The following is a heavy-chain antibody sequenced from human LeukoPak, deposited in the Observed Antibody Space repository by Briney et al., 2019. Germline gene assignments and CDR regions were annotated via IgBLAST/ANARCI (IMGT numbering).Heavy chain of an antibody. Sequence: ASVKVSCKAPGYTFTSYGISWVRQAPGQGLEWMGWISAYNGNTNYAQKLQGRVTMTTDTSTSTAYMELRSLRSDDTAVYYCARDLYCSGGSCYSNYFDYWGQGTLVTVSS. J-gene: IGHJ4*02. D-gene: IGHD2-15*01. V-gene: IGHV1-18*01. CDR1: GYTFTSYG. CDR2: ISAYNGNT. CDR3: ARDLYCSGGSCYSNYFDY.